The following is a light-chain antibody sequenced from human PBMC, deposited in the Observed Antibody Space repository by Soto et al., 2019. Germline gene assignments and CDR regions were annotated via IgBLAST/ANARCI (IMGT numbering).Light chain of an antibody. CDR1: QSVSSN. J-gene: IGKJ2*01. Sequence: EIVMTQSPATLSVSPGERATLSCRASQSVSSNLAWYQQKPGQAPRLLIYGASTRATGIPARFSGSGSGTEFTITISSLQSEDFAVYYCQQYNNWPYPFGQGTKLEIK. CDR2: GAS. V-gene: IGKV3-15*01. CDR3: QQYNNWPYP.